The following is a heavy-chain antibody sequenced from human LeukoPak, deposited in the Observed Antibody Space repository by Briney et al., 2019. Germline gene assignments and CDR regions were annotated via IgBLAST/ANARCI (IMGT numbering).Heavy chain of an antibody. D-gene: IGHD4-17*01. Sequence: PGGSLRLSCAASAPNVSSNYMSWVRQAPGKGLEWVSVIYSGGNTYYADSVKGRFTISRDNSKNTLYLQMNSLRAEDTAVYFCARHTRDYGDDFDAFDLWGQGTMVTVSS. CDR3: ARHTRDYGDDFDAFDL. V-gene: IGHV3-53*01. CDR2: IYSGGNT. J-gene: IGHJ3*01. CDR1: APNVSSNY.